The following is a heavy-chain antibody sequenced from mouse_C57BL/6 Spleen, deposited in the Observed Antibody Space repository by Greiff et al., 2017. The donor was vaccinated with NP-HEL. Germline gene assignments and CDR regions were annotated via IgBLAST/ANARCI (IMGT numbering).Heavy chain of an antibody. CDR3: ASNDGPSWFAY. V-gene: IGHV1-80*01. D-gene: IGHD2-3*01. J-gene: IGHJ3*01. Sequence: VQLQQSGAELVKPGASVKISCKASGYAFSSYWMNWVQQRPGKGLEWIGQIYPGDGDTNYNGKFKGKATLTADKSSSTAYMQLSSLNSEVSSVYFCASNDGPSWFAYWGQGTLVTVSA. CDR2: IYPGDGDT. CDR1: GYAFSSYW.